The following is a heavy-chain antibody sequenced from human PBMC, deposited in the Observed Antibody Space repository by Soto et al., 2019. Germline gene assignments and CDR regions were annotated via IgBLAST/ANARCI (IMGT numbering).Heavy chain of an antibody. D-gene: IGHD1-1*01. V-gene: IGHV3-48*03. Sequence: VQLVESGGGLVQPGGSLRLSCAASGFTFSSYEMNWVRQAPGKGLEWVSYISSSGSTIYYADSVKGRFTISRDNAKNSLYLQMNSLRAEDTAVYYCAKEAPRIGMDYWGQGTLVTVSS. CDR2: ISSSGSTI. J-gene: IGHJ4*02. CDR1: GFTFSSYE. CDR3: AKEAPRIGMDY.